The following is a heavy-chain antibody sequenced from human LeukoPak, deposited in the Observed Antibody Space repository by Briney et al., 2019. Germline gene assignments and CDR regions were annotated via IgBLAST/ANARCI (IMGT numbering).Heavy chain of an antibody. CDR3: AREIFTVYYYMDV. D-gene: IGHD4-17*01. V-gene: IGHV3-30*04. J-gene: IGHJ6*03. Sequence: GGSLRLSCAASGFTFSSYAMHWVRQAPGKGLEWVAVISYDGSNKYYADSVKGRFTISRDNSKNTLYLQMNSLRAEDTAVYYCAREIFTVYYYMDVWGKGTTVTVSS. CDR2: ISYDGSNK. CDR1: GFTFSSYA.